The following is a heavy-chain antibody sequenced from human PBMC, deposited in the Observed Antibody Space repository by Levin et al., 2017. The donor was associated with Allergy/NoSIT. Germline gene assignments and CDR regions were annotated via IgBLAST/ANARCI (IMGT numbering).Heavy chain of an antibody. CDR1: GFTVSSNY. V-gene: IGHV3-53*01. D-gene: IGHD7-27*01. CDR2: IYSGGST. CDR3: ARYEQTGDPTHFDY. Sequence: GESLKISCAASGFTVSSNYMSWVRQAPGKGLEWVSVIYSGGSTYYADSVKGRFTISRDNSKNTLYLQMNSLRAEDTAVYYCARYEQTGDPTHFDYWGQGTLVTVSS. J-gene: IGHJ4*02.